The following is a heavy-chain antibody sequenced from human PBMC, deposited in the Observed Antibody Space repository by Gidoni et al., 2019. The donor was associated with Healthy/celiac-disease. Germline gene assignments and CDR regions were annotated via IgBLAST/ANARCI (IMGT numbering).Heavy chain of an antibody. CDR2: ISAYNGNT. CDR3: ARDAGYCSSTSCAPALRWREDLFDY. D-gene: IGHD2-2*01. Sequence: QVQLVQSGAEVKKPGASVKVSCKASGYPFTSYGISWVRRAPGQGLEWMGWISAYNGNTNYAQKLQGRVTMTTDTSTSTAYMELRSLRSDDTAVYYCARDAGYCSSTSCAPALRWREDLFDYWGQGTLVTVSS. J-gene: IGHJ4*02. V-gene: IGHV1-18*01. CDR1: GYPFTSYG.